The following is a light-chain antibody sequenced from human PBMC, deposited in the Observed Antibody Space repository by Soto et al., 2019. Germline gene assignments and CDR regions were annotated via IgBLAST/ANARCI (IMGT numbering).Light chain of an antibody. CDR2: EGS. J-gene: IGLJ1*01. V-gene: IGLV2-23*03. CDR1: SSDVGTYNL. Sequence: QSALTQPASVSGSPGQSITISCTGTSSDVGTYNLVSWYQHHPGKAPKLMIYEGSKRPSGVSNRFSGSKSANTASLTISGLQAEDEADYYCCSYAGSSAVFGTGTKLTV. CDR3: CSYAGSSAV.